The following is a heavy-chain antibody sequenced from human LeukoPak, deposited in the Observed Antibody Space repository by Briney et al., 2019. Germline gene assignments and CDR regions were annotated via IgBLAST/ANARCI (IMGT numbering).Heavy chain of an antibody. Sequence: GGSLRLSCVASGFTFSSYAMSWVRQAPGKGLEWVSGISGRGHSTFYADSVRGRFTISRDNSRDTLDLQMNSLRAEDTAVYYCASGAGYDSSGYPFDYWGQGTLVTVSS. CDR3: ASGAGYDSSGYPFDY. J-gene: IGHJ4*02. V-gene: IGHV3-23*01. D-gene: IGHD3-22*01. CDR1: GFTFSSYA. CDR2: ISGRGHST.